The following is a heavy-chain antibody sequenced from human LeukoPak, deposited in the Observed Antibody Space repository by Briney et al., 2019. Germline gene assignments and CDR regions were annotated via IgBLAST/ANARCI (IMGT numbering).Heavy chain of an antibody. CDR1: GFTFSSYG. CDR3: AKMSRLSGPPYYFDY. V-gene: IGHV3-30*18. J-gene: IGHJ4*02. CDR2: ISYDGSNK. Sequence: GGSLRLSCAASGFTFSSYGMHWVRQAPGKGLEWVAVISYDGSNKYYADSVKGRFTISRDNSKNTLYLQMNSLRAEDTAVYYYAKMSRLSGPPYYFDYWGQGTLVTVSS. D-gene: IGHD6-19*01.